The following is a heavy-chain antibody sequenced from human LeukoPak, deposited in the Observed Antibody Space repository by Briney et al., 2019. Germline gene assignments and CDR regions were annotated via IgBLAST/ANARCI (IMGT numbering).Heavy chain of an antibody. CDR3: ARGRKNGGIAAAGTFDY. V-gene: IGHV4-59*08. CDR1: GGSISSYY. CDR2: IYYTGTT. J-gene: IGHJ4*02. Sequence: SETLSLTCTVSGGSISSYYWSWIRQPPGKGLERIGYIYYTGTTYYNPSLKSRVTISVDTSKNQFSLNLNSVTAADTAVYYCARGRKNGGIAAAGTFDYWGQGTLVTVSS. D-gene: IGHD6-13*01.